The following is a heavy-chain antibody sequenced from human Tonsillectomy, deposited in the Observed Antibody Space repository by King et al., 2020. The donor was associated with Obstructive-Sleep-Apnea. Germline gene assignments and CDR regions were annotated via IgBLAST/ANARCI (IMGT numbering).Heavy chain of an antibody. CDR3: ARSITSYSSGWYY. J-gene: IGHJ4*02. CDR2: IYHSGST. V-gene: IGHV4-39*07. Sequence: QLQESGPGLVKPSETLSLTCIVSGGSISSSSYYWGWIRQPPGKGLEWIGSIYHSGSTYYNPSLKSRVTISVDTSKNQFSLKLSSVTAADTAVYYCARSITSYSSGWYYWGQGTLVTVSS. CDR1: GGSISSSSYY. D-gene: IGHD6-19*01.